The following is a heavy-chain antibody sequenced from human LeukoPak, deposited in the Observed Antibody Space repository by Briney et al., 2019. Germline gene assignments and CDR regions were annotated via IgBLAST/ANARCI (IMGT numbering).Heavy chain of an antibody. CDR1: GGSISSYY. Sequence: SETLSLTCTVSGGSISSYYWSWIRQPPGKGLEWIGYIYYSGSTNYNPSLKSRVTISVDTSKNQFSLKLSSVTAADTAVCYCAREYGSGSSWGQGTLVTVSS. D-gene: IGHD3-10*01. CDR2: IYYSGST. J-gene: IGHJ5*02. CDR3: AREYGSGSS. V-gene: IGHV4-59*01.